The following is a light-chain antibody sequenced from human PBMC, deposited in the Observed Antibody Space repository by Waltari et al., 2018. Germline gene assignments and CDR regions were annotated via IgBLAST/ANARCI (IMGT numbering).Light chain of an antibody. J-gene: IGKJ1*01. CDR3: QQYYNWPPWT. Sequence: ERVMTQSPVTLSVSPGERATLPCRASQSVSDNLAWYQKKPGQAPRLLIYGASTRATGIPARFSGSGSGTEFTLTISSMQPEDFAVYYCQQYYNWPPWTFGQGTKVEIK. V-gene: IGKV3-15*01. CDR1: QSVSDN. CDR2: GAS.